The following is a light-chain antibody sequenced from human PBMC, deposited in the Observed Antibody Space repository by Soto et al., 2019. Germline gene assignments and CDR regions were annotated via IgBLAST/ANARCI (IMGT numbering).Light chain of an antibody. J-gene: IGLJ2*01. V-gene: IGLV2-23*01. Sequence: QSALTQPASVSGSPGQLITISCTGTSSDVGSYNLVSWYQQHPGKAPKLMIYEGSKRPSGVSNRFSGSKSGNTASLTISGLQAEDEADYYCCSYAGSSTLVVFGRGTKLTVL. CDR3: CSYAGSSTLVV. CDR2: EGS. CDR1: SSDVGSYNL.